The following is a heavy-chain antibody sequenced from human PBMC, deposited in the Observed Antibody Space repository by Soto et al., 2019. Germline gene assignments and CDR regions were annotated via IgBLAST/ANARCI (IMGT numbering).Heavy chain of an antibody. CDR1: GNSFSSHA. J-gene: IGHJ4*02. D-gene: IGHD6-13*01. Sequence: QVHLEQSGSDVKKSGSSVKVSCKSSGNSFSSHAITWVRQAPGQGLEWMGGIMPVFDTPTYARRFQDRVTITADKSTNTSYMVLRSLRSEDTAVYYCARGGALSTSWYWGDGLDSWGQGTQVTVSS. CDR2: IMPVFDTP. CDR3: ARGGALSTSWYWGDGLDS. V-gene: IGHV1-69*06.